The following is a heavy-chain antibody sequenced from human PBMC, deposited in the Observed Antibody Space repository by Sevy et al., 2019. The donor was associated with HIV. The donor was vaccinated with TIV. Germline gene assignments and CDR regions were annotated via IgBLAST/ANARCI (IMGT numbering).Heavy chain of an antibody. J-gene: IGHJ4*02. V-gene: IGHV5-10-1*01. CDR1: GYSFTSYW. D-gene: IGHD5-12*01. Sequence: GESLKISCKGSGYSFTSYWISWVRQMPGKGLEWMGRIDPSDSYTNYSPSFQGHVTISADKSISTAYLQWSSLKASDTAMYYCARVWGEMATQITFDYWGQGTLVTVSS. CDR3: ARVWGEMATQITFDY. CDR2: IDPSDSYT.